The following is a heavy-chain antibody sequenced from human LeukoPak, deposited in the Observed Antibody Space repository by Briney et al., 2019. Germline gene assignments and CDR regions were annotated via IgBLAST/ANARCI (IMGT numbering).Heavy chain of an antibody. Sequence: SETLSLTCTVSGGSISSGGYYWSWIRQHPGKGLEWIGYIYYSGSTYYNPSLKSRVTIPVDTSRNQFSLRLSSVTAADTAVYYCARRSEYHWFDPWGQGTLVTVSS. V-gene: IGHV4-31*03. CDR3: ARRSEYHWFDP. CDR2: IYYSGST. D-gene: IGHD2-2*01. J-gene: IGHJ5*02. CDR1: GGSISSGGYY.